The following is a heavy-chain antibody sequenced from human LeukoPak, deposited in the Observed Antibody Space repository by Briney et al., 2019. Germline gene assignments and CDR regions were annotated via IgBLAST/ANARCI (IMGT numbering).Heavy chain of an antibody. D-gene: IGHD3-3*01. CDR3: ARGRRHRYDFWSGSVDY. Sequence: SETLFLTCTVSGGSVSSSSYYWGWIGQPPGKGLEWIGSIYYSGSTYYNPSLKSRVTISVDTSKNQFSLKLSSVTAADTAVYYCARGRRHRYDFWSGSVDYWGQGTLVTVSS. CDR2: IYYSGST. CDR1: GGSVSSSSYY. V-gene: IGHV4-39*07. J-gene: IGHJ4*02.